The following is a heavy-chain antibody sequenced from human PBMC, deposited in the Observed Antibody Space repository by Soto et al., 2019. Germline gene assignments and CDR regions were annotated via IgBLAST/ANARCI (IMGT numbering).Heavy chain of an antibody. V-gene: IGHV4-59*11. CDR1: GGSISSHY. Sequence: QVQLQESGPGLVRPSETLSLTCTVSGGSISSHYWSWVRHPPGKGLEWIGYLYYTGSTNYNASLKSQVTMSLDTSKNQFSLMLTSVTAADTAVYYCARVGATVTSQALGFDHWGQGILVTVSS. CDR2: LYYTGST. CDR3: ARVGATVTSQALGFDH. J-gene: IGHJ4*02. D-gene: IGHD4-17*01.